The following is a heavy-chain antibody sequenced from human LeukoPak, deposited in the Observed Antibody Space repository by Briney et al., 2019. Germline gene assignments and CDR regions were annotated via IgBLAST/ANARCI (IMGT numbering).Heavy chain of an antibody. CDR1: GYTFTSYD. CDR2: MNPNSGNT. D-gene: IGHD2-15*01. V-gene: IGHV1-8*03. J-gene: IGHJ5*02. Sequence: ASVKVSCKASGYTFTSYDINWVRQATGQGLEWMGWMNPNSGNTGYAQKFQGRVTITRNTSISTAYMELSSLRSEDTAVYYCARGEYCSGGSCYSGPNWFDPWGQGTLVTVSS. CDR3: ARGEYCSGGSCYSGPNWFDP.